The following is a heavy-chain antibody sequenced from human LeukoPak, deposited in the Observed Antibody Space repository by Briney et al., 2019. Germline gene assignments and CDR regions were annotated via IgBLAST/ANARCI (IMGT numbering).Heavy chain of an antibody. CDR3: ARHCSSTSCTSDY. V-gene: IGHV5-51*01. CDR2: IYPGDSDT. CDR1: GYILTRNW. D-gene: IGHD2-2*01. J-gene: IGHJ4*02. Sequence: GESLKISCKVSGYILTRNWIGWVRQVPGKGLEWMGIIYPGDSDTRYSPSFQGQVTISADKSISTAYLQWSSLKASDTAMYYCARHCSSTSCTSDYWGQGTLVTVSS.